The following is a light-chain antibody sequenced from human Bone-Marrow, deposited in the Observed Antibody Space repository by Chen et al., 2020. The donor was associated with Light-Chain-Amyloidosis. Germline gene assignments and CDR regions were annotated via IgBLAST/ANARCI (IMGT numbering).Light chain of an antibody. V-gene: IGKV1-5*03. CDR3: QQYNSYSRT. J-gene: IGKJ1*01. CDR2: KTS. Sequence: DIQMTQSPSTLSASVGDRVIITCRASESVSDWLAWYQQKPGKAPKLLIYKTSSLETGVPSRFSGSGSETEFTLTISSLQPDDFATYYCQQYNSYSRTFGQGIKVEVK. CDR1: ESVSDW.